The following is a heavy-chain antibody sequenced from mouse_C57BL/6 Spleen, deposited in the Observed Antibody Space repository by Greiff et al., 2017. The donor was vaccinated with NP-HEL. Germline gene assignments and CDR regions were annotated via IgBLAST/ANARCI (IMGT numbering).Heavy chain of an antibody. J-gene: IGHJ4*01. CDR2: IDPNSGGT. CDR3: ARRWSSLSMLF. D-gene: IGHD1-1*02. V-gene: IGHV1-72*01. Sequence: QVQLQQPGAELVKPGASVKLSCKASGYTFTSYWMHWVKQRPGRGLEWIGRIDPNSGGTKYNEKFKSKATLTVDKPSSTAYMQLRSLTSEDSAVYYCARRWSSLSMLFWSQGTSLTLSS. CDR1: GYTFTSYW.